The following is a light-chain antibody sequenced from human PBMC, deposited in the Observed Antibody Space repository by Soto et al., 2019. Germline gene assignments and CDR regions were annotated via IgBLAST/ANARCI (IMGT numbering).Light chain of an antibody. Sequence: ENVLTQSPGTLSLSPGERATLSCRASQSVSSRYVAWYQQKPGQAPRLLIYGASSRATGIPGRFSGSGSGTDFTLTISRREPEDFAVYSCQQYCGSPWTFGQGTKVEIK. CDR2: GAS. CDR1: QSVSSRY. CDR3: QQYCGSPWT. V-gene: IGKV3-20*01. J-gene: IGKJ1*01.